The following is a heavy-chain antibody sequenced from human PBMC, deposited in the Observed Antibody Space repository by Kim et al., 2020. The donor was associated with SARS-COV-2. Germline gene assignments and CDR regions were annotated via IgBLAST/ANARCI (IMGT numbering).Heavy chain of an antibody. V-gene: IGHV1-18*01. Sequence: AQKLQGRVTMTTDTSTSTAYMELRSLRSDDTAVYYCARDLEDVEDYGMDVWGQGTTVTVSS. J-gene: IGHJ6*02. CDR3: ARDLEDVEDYGMDV. D-gene: IGHD2-15*01.